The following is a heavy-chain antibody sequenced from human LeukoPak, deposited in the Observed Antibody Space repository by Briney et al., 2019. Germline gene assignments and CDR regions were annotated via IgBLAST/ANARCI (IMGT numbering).Heavy chain of an antibody. D-gene: IGHD3-10*01. CDR3: ATILSAMVQGVIISNWFDP. V-gene: IGHV1-24*01. J-gene: IGHJ5*02. CDR1: GYTLTELS. CDR2: FDPEDGET. Sequence: ASVKVSCKVSGYTLTELSMHWVRQAPGEGLEWMGGFDPEDGETIYAQKFQGRVTMTEDTSTDTAYMELSSLRSEDTAVYYCATILSAMVQGVIISNWFDPWGQGTLVTVSS.